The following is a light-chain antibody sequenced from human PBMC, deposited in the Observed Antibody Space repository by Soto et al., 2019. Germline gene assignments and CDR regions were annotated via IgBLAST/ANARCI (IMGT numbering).Light chain of an antibody. CDR3: SSYTSSSSVV. V-gene: IGLV2-14*01. CDR1: SSDVGGYNY. J-gene: IGLJ2*01. CDR2: DVS. Sequence: QSALTQTASVSGSPGQSITISCTGTSSDVGGYNYVSWYQQHPGKAPKLFIYDVSNRPSRVSNRFSGSKSGNTASLTISGLQAEDEADYYCSSYTSSSSVVFGGGTKLTVL.